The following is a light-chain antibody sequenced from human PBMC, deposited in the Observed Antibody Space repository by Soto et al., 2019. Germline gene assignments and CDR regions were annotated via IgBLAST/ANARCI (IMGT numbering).Light chain of an antibody. CDR3: QQYYNWPPYT. CDR1: QSVSSN. J-gene: IGKJ2*01. V-gene: IGKV3-15*01. CDR2: AAS. Sequence: EIVMTQSPVTLSVSPGERASLSCRASQSVSSNLAWYQQKPGQAPRLLIYAASTRAPGIPARFSGSGSGTDFTLTISGLQSDDFAVYYCQQYYNWPPYTFGQGTKLQIE.